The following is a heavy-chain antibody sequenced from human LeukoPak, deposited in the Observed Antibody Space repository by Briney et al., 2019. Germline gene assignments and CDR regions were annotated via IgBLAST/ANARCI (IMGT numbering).Heavy chain of an antibody. J-gene: IGHJ4*02. CDR2: IYTSGST. CDR3: ARDPDYYGSGSYSD. D-gene: IGHD3-10*01. Sequence: SETLSLTCTVSGGSISSYYWSWIRQPAGKGLEWIGRIYTSGSTNYNPSLKSRVTMSVDTSKNQFSLKLSSVTAADTAVYYCARDPDYYGSGSYSDWGQGTLVTVSS. V-gene: IGHV4-4*07. CDR1: GGSISSYY.